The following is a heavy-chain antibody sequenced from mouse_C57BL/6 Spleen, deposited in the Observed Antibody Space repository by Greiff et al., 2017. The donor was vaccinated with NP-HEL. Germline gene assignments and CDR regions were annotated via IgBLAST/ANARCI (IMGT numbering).Heavy chain of an antibody. V-gene: IGHV5-9*01. Sequence: EVKLVESGGGLVKPGGSLKLSCAASGFTFSSYTMSWVRQTPEKRLEWVATISGGGGNTYYPDSVKGRFTISRDNAKDTLYQQMSSLRSEDTALYYCARHRGYDYDGFAYWGQGTLVTVSA. CDR1: GFTFSSYT. J-gene: IGHJ3*01. CDR3: ARHRGYDYDGFAY. D-gene: IGHD2-4*01. CDR2: ISGGGGNT.